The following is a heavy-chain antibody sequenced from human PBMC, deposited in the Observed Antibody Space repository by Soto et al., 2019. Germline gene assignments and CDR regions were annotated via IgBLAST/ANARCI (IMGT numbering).Heavy chain of an antibody. CDR3: ARGKGSIAAAGTIYYYYGMDV. Sequence: PSETLSLTCTVSGGSISSSSYYWGWIRQPPGKGLEWIGSIYYSGSTYYNPSLKSRVTISVDTSKNQFSLKLSSVTAADTAVYYCARGKGSIAAAGTIYYYYGMDVWGQGTTVTVS. CDR1: GGSISSSSYY. CDR2: IYYSGST. D-gene: IGHD6-13*01. J-gene: IGHJ6*02. V-gene: IGHV4-39*01.